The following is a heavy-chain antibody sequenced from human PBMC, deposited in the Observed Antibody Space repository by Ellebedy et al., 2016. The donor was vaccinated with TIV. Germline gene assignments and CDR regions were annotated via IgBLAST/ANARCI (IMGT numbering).Heavy chain of an antibody. CDR1: GYVFNEYY. V-gene: IGHV1-2*06. CDR2: INPNSGDA. CDR3: ARIMYFEYDSWSDY. D-gene: IGHD3-3*01. J-gene: IGHJ4*02. Sequence: ASVTVSCXPSGYVFNEYYIHWVRQAPGQGLEWLGRINPNSGDANYAPKFQGRVTLTRDTSIRAYFMELNRLRSDDTAVYYCARIMYFEYDSWSDYWGQGTLVTVSS.